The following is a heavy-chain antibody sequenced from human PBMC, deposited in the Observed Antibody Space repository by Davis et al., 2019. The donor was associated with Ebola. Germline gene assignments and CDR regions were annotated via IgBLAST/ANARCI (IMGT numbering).Heavy chain of an antibody. CDR1: GGSISSSNR. CDR2: IYHSGST. V-gene: IGHV4-4*02. CDR3: ARVWDIVATMDSGYYYYGMDV. D-gene: IGHD5-12*01. Sequence: SETLSLTCAVSGGSISSSNRWSWVRPPPGRGQELVGEIYHSGSTNYNQSLKSRVTISVDKSKNQFSLKLSHVTAADTAVYYCARVWDIVATMDSGYYYYGMDVWGQGTTVTVSS. J-gene: IGHJ6*02.